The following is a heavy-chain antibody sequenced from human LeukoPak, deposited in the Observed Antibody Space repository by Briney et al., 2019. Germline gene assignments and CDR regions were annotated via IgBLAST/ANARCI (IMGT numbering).Heavy chain of an antibody. J-gene: IGHJ4*02. CDR2: IKQDGSEK. V-gene: IGHV3-7*01. CDR3: AREGQLVSGFDY. CDR1: GFTFSSYS. D-gene: IGHD6-6*01. Sequence: GGSLRLSCAASGFTFSSYSMNWVRQAPGKGLEWVANIKQDGSEKYYVDSVKGRFTISRDNAKNSLYLQMNSLRAEDTAVYYCAREGQLVSGFDYWGQGTLVTVSS.